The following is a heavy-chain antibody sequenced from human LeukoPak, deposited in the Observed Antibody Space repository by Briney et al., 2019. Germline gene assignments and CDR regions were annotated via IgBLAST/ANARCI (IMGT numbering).Heavy chain of an antibody. CDR3: AREYSGSYSDAFDI. CDR2: IKSDGSGT. CDR1: GFTFSSYW. D-gene: IGHD1-26*01. V-gene: IGHV3-74*01. J-gene: IGHJ3*02. Sequence: GGSLRLSCAASGFTFSSYWMHWVRHAPGEGMVWVSRIKSDGSGTTYADSVKGRFTISRDNAKNTLYPQMNSLRAEDTAVYYCAREYSGSYSDAFDIWGQGTMVTVSS.